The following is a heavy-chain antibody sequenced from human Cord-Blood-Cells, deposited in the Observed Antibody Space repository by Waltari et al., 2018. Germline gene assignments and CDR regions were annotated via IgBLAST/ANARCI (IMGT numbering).Heavy chain of an antibody. D-gene: IGHD3-10*01. CDR2: ISGSGGST. CDR3: AKDTGYGSGSYFYY. J-gene: IGHJ4*02. Sequence: AGLGQPGGALRLSCAASGFTFRSYAMSWVGQAPGKGLEWVSAISGSGGSTYYSDSVKGRFTISRDNSKNPLYLQMNSLRAEDTAVYYCAKDTGYGSGSYFYYWGQGTLVTVSS. CDR1: GFTFRSYA. V-gene: IGHV3-23*01.